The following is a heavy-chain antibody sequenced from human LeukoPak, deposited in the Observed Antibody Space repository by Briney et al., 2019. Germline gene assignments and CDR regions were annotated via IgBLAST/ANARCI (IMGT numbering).Heavy chain of an antibody. V-gene: IGHV1-18*01. D-gene: IGHD3-3*01. Sequence: ASVKVSCKASGYSFTSYGFSWVRQAPGQGLEWMGWISTYSGNTNYAQNLQGRVTMTTDTSTSTAYMELRSLRSDDAAVYFCARDTLSGNAFHIWGQGTLVTVSS. J-gene: IGHJ3*02. CDR2: ISTYSGNT. CDR1: GYSFTSYG. CDR3: ARDTLSGNAFHI.